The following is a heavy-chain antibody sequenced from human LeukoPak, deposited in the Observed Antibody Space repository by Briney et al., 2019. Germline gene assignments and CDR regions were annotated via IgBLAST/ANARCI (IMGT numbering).Heavy chain of an antibody. CDR1: GGSFSGYY. CDR2: INHSGST. D-gene: IGHD5-18*01. V-gene: IGHV4-34*01. Sequence: SETLSLTCAVYGGSFSGYYWSWIRQPPGKGLEWIGEINHSGSTNYNPSLKSRVTISVDTSKNQFSLKLSSVTAADTAVYYCARDNRGYNYGQMEYWGQGTLVTVSS. CDR3: ARDNRGYNYGQMEY. J-gene: IGHJ4*02.